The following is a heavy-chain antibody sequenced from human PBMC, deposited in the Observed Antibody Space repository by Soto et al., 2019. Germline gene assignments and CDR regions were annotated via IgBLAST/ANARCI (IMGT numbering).Heavy chain of an antibody. Sequence: QLQLQESGPGLVKPSETLSLTCTVSGGSISSSSYYWGWIRQPPGKGLEGIGSIYYSGSTYYNPSLESRVTISVDTSKNEFSLKLSSVTAADTAVYYCARQDDILTGYYRIDYWGQGTLVTVSS. CDR3: ARQDDILTGYYRIDY. D-gene: IGHD3-9*01. V-gene: IGHV4-39*01. CDR2: IYYSGST. CDR1: GGSISSSSYY. J-gene: IGHJ4*02.